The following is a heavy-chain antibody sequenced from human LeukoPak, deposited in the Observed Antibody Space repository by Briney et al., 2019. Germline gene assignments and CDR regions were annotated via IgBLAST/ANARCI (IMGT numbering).Heavy chain of an antibody. D-gene: IGHD2-2*01. CDR2: ISGSGSST. V-gene: IGHV3-23*01. J-gene: IGHJ4*02. Sequence: GGSLRLSCAASGFTFGNYAMSWVRQAPGKGLEWVSGISGSGSSTYYADSVKGRFTISRDNSKNTLYLQMNSLRAEDTAVYYCAKFYEYCSSTSCTGYFEYWGQGTLVTVSS. CDR3: AKFYEYCSSTSCTGYFEY. CDR1: GFTFGNYA.